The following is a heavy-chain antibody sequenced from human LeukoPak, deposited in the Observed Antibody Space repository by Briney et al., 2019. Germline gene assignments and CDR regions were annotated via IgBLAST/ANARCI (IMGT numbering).Heavy chain of an antibody. CDR1: GYTFTSYG. J-gene: IGHJ3*02. Sequence: ASVKVSCKASGYTFTSYGISWVRQAPGQGLEWMGWISAYNGNTNYAQKLQGRVTMTTDTSTSTAYMELSSLRSEDTAVYYCARGSSIAAPDDAFDIWGQGTMVTVSS. D-gene: IGHD6-6*01. V-gene: IGHV1-18*01. CDR2: ISAYNGNT. CDR3: ARGSSIAAPDDAFDI.